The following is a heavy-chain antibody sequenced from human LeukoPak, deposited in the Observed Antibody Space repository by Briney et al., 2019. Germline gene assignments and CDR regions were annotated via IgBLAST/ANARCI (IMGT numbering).Heavy chain of an antibody. CDR3: ARAPVLLGTNWFDP. J-gene: IGHJ5*02. D-gene: IGHD1-7*01. V-gene: IGHV1-2*02. CDR2: INPNSGGT. Sequence: ASVKVSCKASGYTFTGYYMHWVRQAPGQGLEWMGWINPNSGGTNYAQKFQGRVTMTRDTSISTAYMELSRLRSDDTAVYYCARAPVLLGTNWFDPWGQGTLVTVSS. CDR1: GYTFTGYY.